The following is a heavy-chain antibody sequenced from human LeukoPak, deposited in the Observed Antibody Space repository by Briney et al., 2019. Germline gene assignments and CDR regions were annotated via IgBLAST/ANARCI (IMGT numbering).Heavy chain of an antibody. D-gene: IGHD2-21*01. J-gene: IGHJ4*02. CDR1: GGSISSYY. CDR3: ARVGIGSEKPPDY. CDR2: IYYSGST. Sequence: SETLSLTCTASGGSISSYYWSWIRQPPGQGLEWIGYIYYSGSTNYNPSLKSRVTISVDTSKNQFSLKLSSVTAADTAVYYCARVGIGSEKPPDYWGQGTLVIVSS. V-gene: IGHV4-59*01.